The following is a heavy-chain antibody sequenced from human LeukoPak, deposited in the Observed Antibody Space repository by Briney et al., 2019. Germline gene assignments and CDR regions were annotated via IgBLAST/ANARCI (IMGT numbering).Heavy chain of an antibody. CDR3: AREARGDYYGSGSLTYYFDY. J-gene: IGHJ4*02. CDR1: GYTFTGYY. CDR2: INPNSGGT. V-gene: IGHV1-2*02. Sequence: ASVKVSCKASGYTFTGYYMHWVRQAPGQGLEWMGWINPNSGGTNYAQKFQGRVTTTRDTSISTAYMELSRLRSDDTAVYYCAREARGDYYGSGSLTYYFDYWGQGTLVTVSS. D-gene: IGHD3-10*01.